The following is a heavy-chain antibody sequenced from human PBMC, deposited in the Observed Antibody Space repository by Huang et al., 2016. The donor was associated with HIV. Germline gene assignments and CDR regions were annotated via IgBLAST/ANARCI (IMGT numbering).Heavy chain of an antibody. Sequence: QLLLQESGPGLVKPSEALALTCAVSGGSIRSSDYHWGWIRQPPGKGLEWIGSIYSQASTHYRPSLKSRVTIAVDTSKNRFFLNLTSMTAADTAVYYCARHREGPVAYYSGWGSHLNYMDVWGRGRTVVVSS. CDR1: GGSIRSSDYH. CDR2: IYSQAST. V-gene: IGHV4-39*01. J-gene: IGHJ6*03. D-gene: IGHD3-10*01. CDR3: ARHREGPVAYYSGWGSHLNYMDV.